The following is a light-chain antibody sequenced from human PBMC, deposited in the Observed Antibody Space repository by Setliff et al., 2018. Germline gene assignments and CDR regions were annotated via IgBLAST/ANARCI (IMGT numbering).Light chain of an antibody. CDR1: SGDVGGYNY. Sequence: ALTQPRSVSGSPGQSVTISCTGTSGDVGGYNYVSWYQQHPGKAPKLMIYDVSKRPSGVPDRFSGSKSGNTASLTISGLQAEDEADYYCCSYAGSYTSLYVFGTGTKVTVL. V-gene: IGLV2-11*01. CDR2: DVS. J-gene: IGLJ1*01. CDR3: CSYAGSYTSLYV.